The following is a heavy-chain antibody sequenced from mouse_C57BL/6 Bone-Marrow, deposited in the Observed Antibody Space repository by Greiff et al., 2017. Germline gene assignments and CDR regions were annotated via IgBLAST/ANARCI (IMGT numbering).Heavy chain of an antibody. D-gene: IGHD1-1*02. J-gene: IGHJ2*01. Sequence: VKVVESGPELVKPGASVKISCKASGYAFSSSWMNWVKQRPGKGLEWIGRIYPGDGDTNYNGKFKGKATLTADKSSSTAYMQLSSLASEDSAVYCSARDGGGNYFDYWGQGTTLTVSS. CDR2: IYPGDGDT. CDR3: ARDGGGNYFDY. V-gene: IGHV1-82*01. CDR1: GYAFSSSW.